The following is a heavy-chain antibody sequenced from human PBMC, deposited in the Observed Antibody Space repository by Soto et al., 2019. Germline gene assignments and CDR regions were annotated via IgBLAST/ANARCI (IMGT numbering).Heavy chain of an antibody. J-gene: IGHJ4*02. CDR3: AKDYDGYNYFFDY. D-gene: IGHD5-12*01. V-gene: IGHV3-7*01. CDR1: GFTFSSYW. CDR2: IKQDGSEK. Sequence: GGSLRLSCAASGFTFSSYWMSCVRQAPGKGLEWVANIKQDGSEKYYVDSVKGRFTISRDNAKNSLYLQMNSLRAEDTAVYYCAKDYDGYNYFFDYWGQGTLVTVSS.